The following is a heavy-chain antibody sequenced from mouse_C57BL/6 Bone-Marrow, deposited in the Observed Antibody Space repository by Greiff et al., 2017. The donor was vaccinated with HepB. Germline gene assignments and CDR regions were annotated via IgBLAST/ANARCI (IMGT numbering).Heavy chain of an antibody. V-gene: IGHV14-4*01. J-gene: IGHJ4*01. CDR3: TSFITAVAGDMDY. CDR2: IDPENGDT. Sequence: VQLQQSGAELVRPGASVKLSCTASGFNIKDDYMHWVKQRPEQGLEWIGWIDPENGDTEYVTKFQGKSTITAYTTSNTAYLQLSSLTSADTAVYYCTSFITAVAGDMDYWGQGTSVTVSS. D-gene: IGHD1-1*01. CDR1: GFNIKDDY.